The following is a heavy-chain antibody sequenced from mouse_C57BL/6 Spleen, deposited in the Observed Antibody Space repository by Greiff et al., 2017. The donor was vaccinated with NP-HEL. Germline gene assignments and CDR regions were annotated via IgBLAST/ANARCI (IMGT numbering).Heavy chain of an antibody. CDR1: GYTFTDYE. D-gene: IGHD2-3*01. J-gene: IGHJ4*01. CDR2: IDPETGGT. CDR3: MDGYHPRDY. V-gene: IGHV1-15*01. Sequence: VKLQQSGAELVRPGASVTLSCKASGYTFTDYEMHWVKQTPVHGLEWIGAIDPETGGTAYNQKFKGKAILTADKSSSTAYMELRSLTSEDSAVYYCMDGYHPRDYWGQGTSVTVSS.